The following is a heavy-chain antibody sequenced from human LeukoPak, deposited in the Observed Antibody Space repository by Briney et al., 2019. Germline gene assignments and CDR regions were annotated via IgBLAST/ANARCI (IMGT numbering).Heavy chain of an antibody. D-gene: IGHD3-22*01. CDR3: AKDGDSSGYYCITYYFDY. Sequence: GGSLRLSCAASGFTFSSYAMSWVRQAPGKGLEWVSAISGSGGSTYYADSVKGRFTISRDNSKNTLYLQMNSLRAEDTAVYYCAKDGDSSGYYCITYYFDYWGQGTLVTVSP. CDR2: ISGSGGST. CDR1: GFTFSSYA. V-gene: IGHV3-23*01. J-gene: IGHJ4*02.